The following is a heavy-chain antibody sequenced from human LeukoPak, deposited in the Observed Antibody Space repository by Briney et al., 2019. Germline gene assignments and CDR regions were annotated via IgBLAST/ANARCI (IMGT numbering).Heavy chain of an antibody. J-gene: IGHJ1*01. CDR3: ARGDGGNQGYFQD. CDR2: ISHDGSNK. Sequence: PGRSLRLSCAASGFTFSTYGMHWVRQAPGKGLEWVAFISHDGSNKDFAGSVKGRITISRDNSKNTLYLQMNSLRADDTAVYYCARGDGGNQGYFQDWGQGTLVTVSS. CDR1: GFTFSTYG. D-gene: IGHD4-23*01. V-gene: IGHV3-30*03.